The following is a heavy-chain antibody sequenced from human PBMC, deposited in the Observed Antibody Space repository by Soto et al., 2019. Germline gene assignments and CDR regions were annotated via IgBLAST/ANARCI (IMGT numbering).Heavy chain of an antibody. Sequence: QVQLQESGPGLVQPSQTLSITCTVSGGSISRIDYYWRWVGQFPGRGLEWIGYIYNSGSNFYNPSLMIRGVISVDTSRNQYAFSLTSVTVAYTAFYYCACVDALIRSLVDFTSWGQGTRVTVTP. D-gene: IGHD3-3*01. CDR2: IYNSGSN. CDR1: GGSISRIDYY. V-gene: IGHV4-31*03. J-gene: IGHJ4*02. CDR3: ACVDALIRSLVDFTS.